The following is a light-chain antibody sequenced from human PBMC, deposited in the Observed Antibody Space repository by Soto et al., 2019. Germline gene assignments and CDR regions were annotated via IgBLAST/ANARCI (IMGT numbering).Light chain of an antibody. Sequence: SALTQPASVSESPGRSITISCTGTSSDVGSYNIVSWYQQNPGRAPKLIIYEATKRPSGISDRFSGSKSGNTASLTISRLQAEDEADYFCSSFAGSGNWVFGGGTKLTVL. CDR3: SSFAGSGNWV. V-gene: IGLV2-23*01. CDR1: SSDVGSYNI. J-gene: IGLJ3*02. CDR2: EAT.